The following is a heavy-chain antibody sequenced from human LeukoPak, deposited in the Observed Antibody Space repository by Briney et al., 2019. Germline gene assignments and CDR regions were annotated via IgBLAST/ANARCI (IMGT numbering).Heavy chain of an antibody. D-gene: IGHD3-22*01. V-gene: IGHV4-59*01. CDR2: IYYSGST. CDR1: GGSISDYY. CDR3: ARGTGAYYYL. J-gene: IGHJ3*01. Sequence: SETLSLTCTVSGGSISDYYWRWIRQPPGKGLEWIGYIYYSGSTKYNPYLKSRVTISIDTSKNQFSLKLSSVTAADTALYYCARGTGAYYYLWGQGTMVTVSS.